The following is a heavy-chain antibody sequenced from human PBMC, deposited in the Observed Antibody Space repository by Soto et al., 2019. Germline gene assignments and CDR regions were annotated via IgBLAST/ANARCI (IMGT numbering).Heavy chain of an antibody. CDR2: IYPGDSDT. CDR1: GYSFTSYW. D-gene: IGHD3-22*01. J-gene: IGHJ5*02. V-gene: IGHV5-51*01. CDR3: ARHYDSSGYAKYNWFDP. Sequence: GESLKISCKGSGYSFTSYWIGWVRQMPGKGLEWMGIIYPGDSDTRYSPSFQGQVTISADKSISTAYLQWSSLKASDTAMYYYARHYDSSGYAKYNWFDPWGQGTLVTVSS.